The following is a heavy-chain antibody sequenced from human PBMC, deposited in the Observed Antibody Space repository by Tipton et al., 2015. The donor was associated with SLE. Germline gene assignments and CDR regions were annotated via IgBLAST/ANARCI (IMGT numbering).Heavy chain of an antibody. CDR1: GGTFSSYT. D-gene: IGHD1-26*01. CDR2: IIPIFGTA. Sequence: QLVQSGPEVKKPGSSVKVSCKASGGTFSSYTINWVRQAPGQGLEWMGGIIPIFGTANYAQKFQDRVTITTDESTSTAYMELSSLRSEDTAVYYCARGWTEVGATPSPYGYWGQGTLVPVSS. J-gene: IGHJ4*02. V-gene: IGHV1-69*05. CDR3: ARGWTEVGATPSPYGY.